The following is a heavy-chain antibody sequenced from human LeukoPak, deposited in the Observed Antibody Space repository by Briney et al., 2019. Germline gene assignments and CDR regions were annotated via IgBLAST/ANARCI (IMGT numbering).Heavy chain of an antibody. Sequence: SETLSLTCTVSGGSISSGSYYWSWIRQPAGKGLEWIGRIYTSGSTNYNPSLKSRVTISVDTSKNQFSLKLSSVTAADTAVYYCARDCSSTSCYLTVGIWGQGTMVTVSS. CDR1: GGSISSGSYY. J-gene: IGHJ3*02. CDR2: IYTSGST. CDR3: ARDCSSTSCYLTVGI. D-gene: IGHD2-2*01. V-gene: IGHV4-61*02.